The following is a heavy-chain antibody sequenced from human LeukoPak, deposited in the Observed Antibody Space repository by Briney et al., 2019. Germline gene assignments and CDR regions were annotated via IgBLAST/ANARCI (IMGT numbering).Heavy chain of an antibody. V-gene: IGHV4-59*01. CDR2: IYNNGRV. D-gene: IGHD6-6*01. Sequence: SETLSLTCTVTGGSFSDYYWSWIRQPPGKGLEWIGYIYNNGRVNYNSSLKSRVTTSLDKSKKQFSLKLTSVTPADTAVYYCVRGGQLFDPWGQGTLVTVSS. J-gene: IGHJ5*02. CDR1: GGSFSDYY. CDR3: VRGGQLFDP.